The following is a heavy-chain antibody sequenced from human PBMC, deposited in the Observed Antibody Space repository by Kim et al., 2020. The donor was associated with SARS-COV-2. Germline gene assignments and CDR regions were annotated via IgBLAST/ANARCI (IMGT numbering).Heavy chain of an antibody. CDR2: IYYSGST. CDR1: GGSISSYY. V-gene: IGHV4-59*01. Sequence: SETLSLTCTVSGGSISSYYWSWIRQPPGKGLEWIGYIYYSGSTNYNPSLKSRVTISVDTSKNQFSLKLSSVTAADTAVYYCARVIINGGGRRFDPWGQGTLVTVSS. CDR3: ARVIINGGGRRFDP. D-gene: IGHD2-15*01. J-gene: IGHJ5*02.